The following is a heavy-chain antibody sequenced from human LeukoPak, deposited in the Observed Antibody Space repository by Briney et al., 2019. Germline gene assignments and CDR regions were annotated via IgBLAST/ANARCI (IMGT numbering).Heavy chain of an antibody. CDR2: ISYDGSNK. V-gene: IGHV3-30*04. J-gene: IGHJ5*02. CDR1: GFTFSSYA. CDR3: AREAIAAAGNRDWFDP. Sequence: PGGSLRLSCAASGFTFSSYAMHWVRQAPGKGLEWVAVISYDGSNKYYADSVKGRFTNSRDNSKNTLYLQMNSLRAEDTAVYYCAREAIAAAGNRDWFDPWGQGTLVTVSS. D-gene: IGHD6-13*01.